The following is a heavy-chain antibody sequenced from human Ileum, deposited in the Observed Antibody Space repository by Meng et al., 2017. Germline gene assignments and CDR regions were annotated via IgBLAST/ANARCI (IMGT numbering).Heavy chain of an antibody. Sequence: QVQLVQSGAEVKKPGASVKFSCQSSGYTFTAYYIHWIRQTPGQGLEWMGMISCSGGSTSYPHTFQGRVTMTSDTSTSTVYLELTSLRSDDTAVYFCARAGSSTSPPRDYWGQGTLVTVFS. CDR2: ISCSGGST. CDR1: GYTFTAYY. J-gene: IGHJ4*02. V-gene: IGHV1-46*01. CDR3: ARAGSSTSPPRDY. D-gene: IGHD3-10*01.